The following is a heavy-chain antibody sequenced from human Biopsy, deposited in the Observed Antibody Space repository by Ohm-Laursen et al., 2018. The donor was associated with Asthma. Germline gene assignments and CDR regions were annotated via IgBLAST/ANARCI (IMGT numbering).Heavy chain of an antibody. Sequence: SLGLSCAASGFAVSRDHMFWVRQAPGKGLEWVSVIYSGGTSHTADSVRGRFTISRDYSKNTLYLQMQSLRAEDTAVYYCARGDSSNWSHYYFDYWGQGILVTVSS. J-gene: IGHJ4*02. V-gene: IGHV3-53*01. CDR3: ARGDSSNWSHYYFDY. D-gene: IGHD3-22*01. CDR1: GFAVSRDH. CDR2: IYSGGTS.